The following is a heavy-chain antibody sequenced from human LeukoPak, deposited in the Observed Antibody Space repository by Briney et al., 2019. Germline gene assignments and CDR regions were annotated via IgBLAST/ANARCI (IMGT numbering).Heavy chain of an antibody. D-gene: IGHD6-13*01. Sequence: PSETLSLTCAVYGGSFRGYYWSWIRQPPGKGLEWIGEINHSGSTNYNPSLKSRVTISVDTSKNQFSLKLSSVTAADTAVYYCASLVTAAGRDYWGQGTLVTVSS. V-gene: IGHV4-34*01. CDR1: GGSFRGYY. CDR3: ASLVTAAGRDY. J-gene: IGHJ4*02. CDR2: INHSGST.